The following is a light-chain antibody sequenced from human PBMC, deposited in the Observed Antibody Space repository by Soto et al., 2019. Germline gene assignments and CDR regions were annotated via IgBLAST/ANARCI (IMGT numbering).Light chain of an antibody. CDR1: QTINIW. Sequence: IHMTHSPRTLSASVGGIVPITCRASQTINIWLAGYQQKPGKSPKLLIYEASSLESGVPSRFSGSGSGTEFTLTISSLQSGDFATSYRQQLNSSPLSFGGGTKVDIK. CDR3: QQLNSSPLS. J-gene: IGKJ4*01. CDR2: EAS. V-gene: IGKV1-5*01.